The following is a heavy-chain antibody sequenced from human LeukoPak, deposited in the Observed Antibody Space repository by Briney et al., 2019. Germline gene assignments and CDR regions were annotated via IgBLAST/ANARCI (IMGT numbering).Heavy chain of an antibody. CDR2: ISGSGGNT. Sequence: GGSLRLSCAASGFTFSSHGMNWVRQAPGKGLEWVSGISGSGGNTYYADSVKGRFTISRDNAKNSLYLQMNSLRAEDTAVYYCARDLQFYYDSSGYYYPSHYFDYWGQGTLVTASS. V-gene: IGHV3-21*01. CDR1: GFTFSSHG. J-gene: IGHJ4*02. CDR3: ARDLQFYYDSSGYYYPSHYFDY. D-gene: IGHD3-22*01.